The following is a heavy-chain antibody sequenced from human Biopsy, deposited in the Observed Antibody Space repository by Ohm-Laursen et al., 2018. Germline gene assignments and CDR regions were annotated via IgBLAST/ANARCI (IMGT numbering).Heavy chain of an antibody. J-gene: IGHJ4*02. CDR1: GYSFTSYY. CDR3: ARSTGWYGDLYYFDY. V-gene: IGHV1-46*01. D-gene: IGHD6-19*01. CDR2: INPSGSTT. Sequence: GASVKVSCKASGYSFTSYYMHWVRQAPGQGLEWMGMINPSGSTTSYLQIFQGRVTMTRDTSKSTVYMELSSLRSADTAVYFCARSTGWYGDLYYFDYWGQGTLVIVSS.